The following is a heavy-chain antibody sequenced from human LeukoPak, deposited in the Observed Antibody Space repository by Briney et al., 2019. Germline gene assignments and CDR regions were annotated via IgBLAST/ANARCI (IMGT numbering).Heavy chain of an antibody. CDR3: ARERCSSGDCNFDY. D-gene: IGHD2-21*02. V-gene: IGHV4-59*01. Sequence: PSENLSLTCTVSGGSISGYSWSWIRQPPGKGLEWIGYIYYSGSTNYNPSLKSRVTISVDTSKNQFSLKLSTVTTADTAVYYCARERCSSGDCNFDYWGQGTLVTVSS. CDR1: GGSISGYS. CDR2: IYYSGST. J-gene: IGHJ4*02.